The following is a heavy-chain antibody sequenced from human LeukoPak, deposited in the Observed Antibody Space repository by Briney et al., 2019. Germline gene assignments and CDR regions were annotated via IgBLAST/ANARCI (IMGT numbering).Heavy chain of an antibody. CDR2: IYSSGST. J-gene: IGHJ5*02. CDR3: ARDFGRGYNWFDP. V-gene: IGHV4-59*01. D-gene: IGHD3-3*01. Sequence: SETLSLTCTVSGGSISSNYWSWIRQPPGKGLEWIGYIYSSGSTNYNPSLKSRVTISVDTSKNQLSLKLSSATAADTAMYYCARDFGRGYNWFDPWGQGTPVTVSS. CDR1: GGSISSNY.